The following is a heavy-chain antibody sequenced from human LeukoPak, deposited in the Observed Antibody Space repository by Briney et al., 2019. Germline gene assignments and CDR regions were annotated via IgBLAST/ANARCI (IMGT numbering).Heavy chain of an antibody. V-gene: IGHV3-30-3*01. Sequence: GGSLRLSCAASGFSFSSFVMHWVRQAPGKGLEWVAFVSYDGDNEHYTDSAKGRFTISRDNSKNTLYLQVNSLRAEDTAVYYCARSGSYWGPFDYWGQGNLVTVSS. CDR1: GFSFSSFV. CDR2: VSYDGDNE. D-gene: IGHD1-26*01. CDR3: ARSGSYWGPFDY. J-gene: IGHJ4*02.